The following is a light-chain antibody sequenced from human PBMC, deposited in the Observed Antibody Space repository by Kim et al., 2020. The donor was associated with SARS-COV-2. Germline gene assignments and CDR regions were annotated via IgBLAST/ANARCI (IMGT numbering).Light chain of an antibody. CDR3: QAWDSSVV. V-gene: IGLV3-1*01. J-gene: IGLJ2*01. CDR2: QDS. CDR1: KLGDKY. Sequence: VSVSPAQTASITCYGDKLGDKYACWYQQKPGQSPVLVIYQDSKRPSGIPGRFSGSNSGNTATLTISGTQAMDEADYYCQAWDSSVVFGGGTQLTVL.